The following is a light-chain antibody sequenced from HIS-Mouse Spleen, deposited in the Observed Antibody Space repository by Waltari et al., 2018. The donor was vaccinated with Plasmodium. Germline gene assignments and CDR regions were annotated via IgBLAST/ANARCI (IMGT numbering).Light chain of an antibody. CDR2: GAS. CDR1: QSVSSSY. CDR3: QQYGSSPIT. Sequence: EIVLTQSPGTLSLSPGERATLSCRASQSVSSSYLAWYQQKPGQGPRLLIYGASSRATGIPDRFSGSGSGTDFTRTSSRLEPEDFAVYYCQQYGSSPITFGQGTRLEIK. V-gene: IGKV3-20*01. J-gene: IGKJ5*01.